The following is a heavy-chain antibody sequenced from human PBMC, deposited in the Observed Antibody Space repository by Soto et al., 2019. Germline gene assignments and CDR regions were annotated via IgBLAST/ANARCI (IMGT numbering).Heavy chain of an antibody. CDR1: GGSVSSGTDY. D-gene: IGHD1-26*01. CDR2: IYYVGST. CDR3: ARSYSGSFDY. Sequence: PSETLSLTCTVSGGSVSSGTDYWSWIRQPPGKGLEWIGYIYYVGSTNYNPSLKSRVTISVDTSKSQFSLRLSSVTAADTALYYCARSYSGSFDYWGLGTLVTVSS. J-gene: IGHJ4*02. V-gene: IGHV4-61*01.